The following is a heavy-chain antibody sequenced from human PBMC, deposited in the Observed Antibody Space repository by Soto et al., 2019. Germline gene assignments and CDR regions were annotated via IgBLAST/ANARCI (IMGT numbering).Heavy chain of an antibody. CDR3: TTPLVSSSEYQLLGVILTGYHI. V-gene: IGHV3-15*01. CDR2: IKSKTDGGTT. CDR1: GFTFSNAW. J-gene: IGHJ3*02. D-gene: IGHD3-9*01. Sequence: EVQLVESGGGLVKPGGSLRLSCAASGFTFSNAWMSWVRQAPGKGLEWVGRIKSKTDGGTTDYAAPVKGRFTISRDDSKNTLYLQMNSLKTEDTAVYYCTTPLVSSSEYQLLGVILTGYHIWGQGTMVTVSS.